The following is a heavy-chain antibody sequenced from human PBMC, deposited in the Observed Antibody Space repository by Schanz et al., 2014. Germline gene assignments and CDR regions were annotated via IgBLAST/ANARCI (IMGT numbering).Heavy chain of an antibody. J-gene: IGHJ4*02. CDR1: EFSFSSFG. D-gene: IGHD6-19*01. Sequence: EVQLVESGGGLVQPGGSLRLSCAASEFSFSSFGMNWVRQAPGRGLEWVSGITRQGTTYYADFVKGRFSISRDLSSNTLYLQMNSLRADDSAIYYCAKDHPSSGWPAFDVWGQGTQVNGSS. CDR2: ITRQGTT. V-gene: IGHV3-23*04. CDR3: AKDHPSSGWPAFDV.